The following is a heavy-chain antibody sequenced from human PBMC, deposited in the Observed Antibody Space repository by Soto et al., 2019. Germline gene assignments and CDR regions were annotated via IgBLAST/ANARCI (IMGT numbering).Heavy chain of an antibody. J-gene: IGHJ3*02. V-gene: IGHV2-70*04. CDR2: IDWDDDK. CDR3: ARIYSGYDYHAFDI. Sequence: SGPTLVNPTQTLTLTCTFSGFSLSTSGMRVSWIRQPPGKALEWLARIDWDDDKFYSTSLKTRLTISKDTSKNQVVLTMTNMDPVDTATYYCARIYSGYDYHAFDIWGQGTMVTVSS. D-gene: IGHD5-12*01. CDR1: GFSLSTSGMR.